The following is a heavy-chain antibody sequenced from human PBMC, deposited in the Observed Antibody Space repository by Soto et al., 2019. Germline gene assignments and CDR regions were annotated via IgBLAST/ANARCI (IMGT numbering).Heavy chain of an antibody. J-gene: IGHJ5*02. D-gene: IGHD3-3*01. V-gene: IGHV4-4*07. CDR3: ARDVLRFLEWSPRGFDP. Sequence: SETLSLTCTVSVGSIISYYWSWIRQPAGKGLEWIGRIYTSGSTNYNPSLKSRVTMSVDTSKNQFSLKLSSVTAADTAVYYCARDVLRFLEWSPRGFDPWGQGTLVTVSS. CDR2: IYTSGST. CDR1: VGSIISYY.